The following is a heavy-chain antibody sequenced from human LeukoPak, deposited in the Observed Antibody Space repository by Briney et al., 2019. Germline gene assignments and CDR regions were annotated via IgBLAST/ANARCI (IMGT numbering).Heavy chain of an antibody. CDR3: ARGRSIVVVPAATSPRRGTYYYYGMDV. J-gene: IGHJ6*02. V-gene: IGHV1-18*01. D-gene: IGHD2-2*01. CDR1: GYTFTTYG. CDR2: ISAYNGNT. Sequence: ASVKVSCKASGYTFTTYGISWVRQAPGQGLEWMGWISAYNGNTNYAQKLQGRVTMTTETSTSTAYMELRSLRSDDTAVYYCARGRSIVVVPAATSPRRGTYYYYGMDVWGQGTTVTVSS.